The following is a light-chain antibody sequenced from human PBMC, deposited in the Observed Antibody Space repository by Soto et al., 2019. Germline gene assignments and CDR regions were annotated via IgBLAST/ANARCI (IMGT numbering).Light chain of an antibody. CDR1: QRVFSS. Sequence: EIVMTQSPATLSVSLGERVTLSCRASQRVFSSLAWYQQKPGQAPRLLIYGAATRPIGIPARFSGSGSGTEFTLTISSLLSEDSAVYYCQQYHSWPAFGRGTRVEIK. J-gene: IGKJ4*02. CDR2: GAA. V-gene: IGKV3-15*01. CDR3: QQYHSWPA.